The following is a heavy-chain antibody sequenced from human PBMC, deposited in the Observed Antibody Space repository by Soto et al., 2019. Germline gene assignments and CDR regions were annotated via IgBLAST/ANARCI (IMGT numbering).Heavy chain of an antibody. J-gene: IGHJ4*02. CDR3: ARDLARKDTSVPNY. D-gene: IGHD3-22*01. CDR1: GFTSSSYN. Sequence: GGSLRLSCAASGFTSSSYNMHWVRQAPGRGLEWVSYISSTGSTIYYADSVKGRFTVSRDNAKNSLYLQMSSLRDEDTAVYFCARDLARKDTSVPNYWGQGTLVALSS. CDR2: ISSTGSTI. V-gene: IGHV3-48*02.